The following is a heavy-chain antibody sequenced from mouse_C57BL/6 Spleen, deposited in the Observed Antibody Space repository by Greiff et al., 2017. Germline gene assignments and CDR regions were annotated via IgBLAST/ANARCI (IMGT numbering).Heavy chain of an antibody. Sequence: ESGPGLVKPSQSLSLTCSVTGYSITSGYYWNWIRQFPGNKLEWMGYISYDGSNNYNPSLKNRISITRDTSKNQFFLKLNSVTTEDTATYYCARGTYYYGKDDWGQGTTRTVSS. J-gene: IGHJ2*01. CDR1: GYSITSGYY. CDR3: ARGTYYYGKDD. D-gene: IGHD1-1*01. V-gene: IGHV3-6*01. CDR2: ISYDGSN.